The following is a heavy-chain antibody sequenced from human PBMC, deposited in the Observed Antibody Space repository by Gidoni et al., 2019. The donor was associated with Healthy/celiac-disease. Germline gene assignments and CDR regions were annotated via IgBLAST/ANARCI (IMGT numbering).Heavy chain of an antibody. CDR1: GGSISSSNW. D-gene: IGHD1-26*01. Sequence: QVQLQESGPGLVKPSGTLSLTCAVSGGSISSSNWRSWVRQPPGKGLEWIGEIYHSGSTNYNPSLKSRVTISVDKSKNQFSLKLSSVTAADTAVYYCARGSRGRIVGATTFWYFDLWGRGTLVTVSS. CDR3: ARGSRGRIVGATTFWYFDL. CDR2: IYHSGST. J-gene: IGHJ2*01. V-gene: IGHV4-4*02.